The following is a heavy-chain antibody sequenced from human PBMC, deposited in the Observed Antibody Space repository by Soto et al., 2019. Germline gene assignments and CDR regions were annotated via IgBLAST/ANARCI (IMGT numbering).Heavy chain of an antibody. CDR2: IGAGDGKT. J-gene: IGHJ4*02. CDR3: VRDYASDSGVHLDF. CDR1: GYRFTDYV. D-gene: IGHD3-22*01. Sequence: QVQLVQSGTEVKKPGASVKVSCRASGYRFTDYVIHWVRQAPGQRLEWMGWIGAGDGKTYYSKNFQGRVSITRDISASTAYMELSSLISEDTAVYYCVRDYASDSGVHLDFWGQGALVTVSS. V-gene: IGHV1-3*01.